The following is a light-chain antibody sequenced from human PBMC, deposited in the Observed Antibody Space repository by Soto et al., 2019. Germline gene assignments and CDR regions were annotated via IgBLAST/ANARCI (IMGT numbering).Light chain of an antibody. CDR1: QSISSY. Sequence: DIQMTQPPSSLSASVGDRVTITCRASQSISSYLNWYQQKPGKAPKLLIYAASSLQSGVPSRFSGSGSVTDFTLTISSLQPEDFATYYCQQSYSTPRVFTFGPGTKVDIK. V-gene: IGKV1-39*01. J-gene: IGKJ3*01. CDR3: QQSYSTPRVFT. CDR2: AAS.